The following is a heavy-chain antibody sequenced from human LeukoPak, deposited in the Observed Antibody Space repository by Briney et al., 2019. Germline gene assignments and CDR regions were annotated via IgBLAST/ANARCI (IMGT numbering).Heavy chain of an antibody. J-gene: IGHJ3*02. CDR3: ARDPIRITMIVVPRWAFDI. D-gene: IGHD3-22*01. CDR1: GGSIGTFY. CDR2: IYYSGST. V-gene: IGHV4-39*07. Sequence: PSETLSLTCTVSGGSIGTFYWSWIRQPPGKGLEWIGSIYYSGSTYYNPSLKSRVTISVDTSKSQFSLKLSSVTAADTAVYYCARDPIRITMIVVPRWAFDIWGQGTMVTVSS.